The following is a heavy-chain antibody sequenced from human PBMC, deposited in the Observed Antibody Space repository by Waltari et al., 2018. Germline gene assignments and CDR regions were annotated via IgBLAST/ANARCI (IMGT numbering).Heavy chain of an antibody. J-gene: IGHJ4*02. D-gene: IGHD3-10*01. CDR2: IGSHGLST. V-gene: IGHV3-64*01. CDR1: GFTLSSYD. CDR3: ARGVLPGVISSALGY. Sequence: EVQLVESGGGLVQPGGSLRLACAASGFTLSSYDMQWVRQAPGKGLEYISAIGSHGLSTYYANSVKGRFTISRDNSKNTLYLQMGSLRPEDTASYYCARGVLPGVISSALGYWGQGTLVTVSS.